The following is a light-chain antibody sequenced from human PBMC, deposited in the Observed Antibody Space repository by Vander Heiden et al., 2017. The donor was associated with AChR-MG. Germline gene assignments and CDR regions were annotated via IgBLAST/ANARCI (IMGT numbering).Light chain of an antibody. CDR1: SSNIGAGYD. CDR3: QSYDSSLSGSV. Sequence: QSVLTQPPSVSGAPGQRVTLSCTGSSSNIGAGYDVHWYQQLPGTAPKLLIYGNSNRPSGVPDRFSGSKSGTSASLAITGLQAEDEADYYCQSYDSSLSGSVFGGGTKLNGL. CDR2: GNS. J-gene: IGLJ2*01. V-gene: IGLV1-40*01.